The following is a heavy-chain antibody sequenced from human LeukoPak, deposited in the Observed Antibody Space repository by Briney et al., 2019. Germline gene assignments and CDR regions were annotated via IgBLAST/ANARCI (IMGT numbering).Heavy chain of an antibody. CDR3: ARGMYYYDSSGPPDY. CDR1: GFTFSSYW. Sequence: PGGSLRLSCAASGFTFSSYWMHWVRQAPGKGLVWVSRINSDGSSTSYADSVKGRFTISRDNAKNTLYLQMNSLRAEDTAVYYCARGMYYYDSSGPPDYWGQGTLVTVSS. J-gene: IGHJ4*02. CDR2: INSDGSST. V-gene: IGHV3-74*01. D-gene: IGHD3-22*01.